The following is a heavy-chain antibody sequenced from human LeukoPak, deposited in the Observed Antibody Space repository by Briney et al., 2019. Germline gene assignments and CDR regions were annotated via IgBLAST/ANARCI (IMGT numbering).Heavy chain of an antibody. V-gene: IGHV3-53*01. D-gene: IGHD4-17*01. CDR2: IYSGGST. J-gene: IGHJ4*02. CDR3: ARGNIVLYGDYVFDY. CDR1: GFTFSNYY. Sequence: GGSLRLSCSASGFTFSNYYMHWVRQAPGKGLEWDSVIYSGGSTYYADSVKGRFTISRDNSKNTLYLQMNSLRAEDTAVYYCARGNIVLYGDYVFDYWGQGTLVTVSS.